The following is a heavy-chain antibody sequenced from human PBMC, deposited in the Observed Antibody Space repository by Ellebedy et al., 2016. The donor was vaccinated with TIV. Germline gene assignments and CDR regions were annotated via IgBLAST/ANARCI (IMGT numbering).Heavy chain of an antibody. CDR3: AKGRPISNYPFRYYYYHYMDL. D-gene: IGHD4-11*01. CDR1: GFTFSSYA. V-gene: IGHV3-23*01. Sequence: ESLKISXAASGFTFSSYAMSWVRQAPGKGLEWVSIISGSGGSTYYADSVKGRFTISRDNSKNTLYLQMNSLRAEDTAVYYCAKGRPISNYPFRYYYYHYMDLWGKGTTVTISS. CDR2: ISGSGGST. J-gene: IGHJ6*03.